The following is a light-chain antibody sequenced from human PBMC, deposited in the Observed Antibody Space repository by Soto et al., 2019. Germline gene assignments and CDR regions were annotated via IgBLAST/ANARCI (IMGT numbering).Light chain of an antibody. Sequence: QSALTQPASVSGSPGQSITISCIGTSSDVGGYNYVSWCQQHPGKAPKLMIYEVSNRPSGVSNRFSGSKSGNTASLTISGLHAEDEADYYCSSYTITNTYVFGTGTKVTVL. V-gene: IGLV2-14*01. CDR3: SSYTITNTYV. CDR2: EVS. J-gene: IGLJ1*01. CDR1: SSDVGGYNY.